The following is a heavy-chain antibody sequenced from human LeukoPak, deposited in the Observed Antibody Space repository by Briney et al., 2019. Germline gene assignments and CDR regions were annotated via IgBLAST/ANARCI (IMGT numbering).Heavy chain of an antibody. J-gene: IGHJ4*02. Sequence: QSGGSLRLSCAASGFTFSSYWMSWVRQVPGKGLQWVANIKQDGSEKDYVDSVKGRFTISRDNAKNSLDLQMNSLRDEDTAVYYCARARASGRSGFDYWGQGTLVTVSS. CDR1: GFTFSSYW. CDR3: ARARASGRSGFDY. CDR2: IKQDGSEK. V-gene: IGHV3-7*01. D-gene: IGHD2-15*01.